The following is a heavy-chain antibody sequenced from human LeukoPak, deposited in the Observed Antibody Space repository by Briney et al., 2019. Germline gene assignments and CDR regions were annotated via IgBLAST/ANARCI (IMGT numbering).Heavy chain of an antibody. V-gene: IGHV3-21*01. CDR3: ARELDDFWSGYYLGFDY. D-gene: IGHD3-3*01. CDR1: GFSFSSYA. J-gene: IGHJ4*02. CDR2: IGTGPIST. Sequence: MSGGSLRLSCAASGFSFSSYAMNWVRQAPGKGLEWVSAIGTGPISTSTWYADSVKGRFTIYRDNAKNSLYLQMNSLRAEDTAVYYCARELDDFWSGYYLGFDYWGQGTLVTVSS.